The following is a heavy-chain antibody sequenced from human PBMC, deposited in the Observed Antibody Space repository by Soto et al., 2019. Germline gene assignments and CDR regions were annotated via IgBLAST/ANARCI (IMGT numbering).Heavy chain of an antibody. J-gene: IGHJ3*02. D-gene: IGHD3-22*01. Sequence: ASVKVSCKASGDTFTSYYMHCVRQAPGQGLEWMGIINPSGGSTSYAQKFQGRVTMTRDTSTSTVYMEPSSLRSEDTAVYYCARGGRYYDSSGYSNDAFDIWGQGTMVTVSS. CDR2: INPSGGST. CDR3: ARGGRYYDSSGYSNDAFDI. V-gene: IGHV1-46*01. CDR1: GDTFTSYY.